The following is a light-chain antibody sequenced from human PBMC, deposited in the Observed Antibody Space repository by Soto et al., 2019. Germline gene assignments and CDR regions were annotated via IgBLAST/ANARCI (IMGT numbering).Light chain of an antibody. CDR3: MQGSQWPYT. J-gene: IGKJ2*01. V-gene: IGKV2-30*01. CDR1: QSLVYIDGNTY. Sequence: DVVMTQSPLSLPVTLGQPASISCSSSQSLVYIDGNTYFSWFQQRPGQSPRRLIFKVSIRDSGVPDRFSGSGSVTDFTLKISRVEADDVGVYYCMQGSQWPYTFGQGNTLAIK. CDR2: KVS.